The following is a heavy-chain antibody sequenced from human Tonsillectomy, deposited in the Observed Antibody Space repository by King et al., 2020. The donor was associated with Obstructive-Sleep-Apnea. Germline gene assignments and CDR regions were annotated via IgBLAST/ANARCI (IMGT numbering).Heavy chain of an antibody. D-gene: IGHD3-10*01. V-gene: IGHV4-39*07. Sequence: QLQESGPGLVKPSETLSLTCTVSGGSISSSSYYWGWIRQPPGKGLEWIGSIYYSGSTYYNPSLKSRVTISVDTSKNQFSLKLSSVTAADTAGYYCARDRVVGSGRLNWFDPWGQGTLVTVSS. CDR2: IYYSGST. CDR1: GGSISSSSYY. CDR3: ARDRVVGSGRLNWFDP. J-gene: IGHJ5*02.